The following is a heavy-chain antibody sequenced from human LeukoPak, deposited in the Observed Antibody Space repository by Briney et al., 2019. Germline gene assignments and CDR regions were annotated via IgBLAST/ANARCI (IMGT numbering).Heavy chain of an antibody. J-gene: IGHJ4*02. CDR2: ISWNSGSI. CDR1: GFTFDDYA. CDR3: ARGYSTPPRG. D-gene: IGHD4-11*01. V-gene: IGHV3-9*01. Sequence: GGSLRLSCAASGFTFDDYAMHWVRQAPGKGLEWVSGISWNSGSIGYADSVKGRFTISRDNAKNSLYLQMNSLRAEDTALYYCARGYSTPPRGWGQGTLVTVSS.